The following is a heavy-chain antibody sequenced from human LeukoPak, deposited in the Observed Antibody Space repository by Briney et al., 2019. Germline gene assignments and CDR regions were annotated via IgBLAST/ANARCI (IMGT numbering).Heavy chain of an antibody. CDR3: AKDGDYDFWSWYFDY. D-gene: IGHD3-3*01. J-gene: IGHJ4*02. Sequence: PGRSLRLSCAASGFTFSSYGMHWVRQAPGKGLERVAVIWYDGSNKYYADSVKGRFTISRDNSKNTLYLQMNSLRAEDTAVYYCAKDGDYDFWSWYFDYWGQGTLVTVSS. CDR1: GFTFSSYG. CDR2: IWYDGSNK. V-gene: IGHV3-33*06.